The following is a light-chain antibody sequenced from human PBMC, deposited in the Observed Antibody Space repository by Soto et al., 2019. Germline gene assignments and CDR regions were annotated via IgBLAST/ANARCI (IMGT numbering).Light chain of an antibody. Sequence: QSVLTQSSSASASLGSSVKLTCTLSSGHSSYIIAWHQQQPGKAPRYLMKLEVSGSYNKGSGVPDRFSGSSSGADRYLTFSFLHLGDEADYYCEAWYNNFLVFCGGTKLTVL. CDR1: SGHSSYI. V-gene: IGLV4-60*01. CDR2: LEVSGSY. CDR3: EAWYNNFLV. J-gene: IGLJ2*01.